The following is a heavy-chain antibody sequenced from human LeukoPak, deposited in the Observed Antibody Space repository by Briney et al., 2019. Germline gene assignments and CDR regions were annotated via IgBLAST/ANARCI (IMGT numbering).Heavy chain of an antibody. J-gene: IGHJ4*02. Sequence: GGSLRLSCAASGFTFSNYAMSWVRQAPGKGLEWVSAISGSDGNTYYADSVKGRFTISRDNSKNTLYLRINSLRAEDTAVYYCAKGDPYYYGSSGYLGDQTFDYWGQGTLVTVSS. D-gene: IGHD3-22*01. CDR3: AKGDPYYYGSSGYLGDQTFDY. V-gene: IGHV3-23*01. CDR1: GFTFSNYA. CDR2: ISGSDGNT.